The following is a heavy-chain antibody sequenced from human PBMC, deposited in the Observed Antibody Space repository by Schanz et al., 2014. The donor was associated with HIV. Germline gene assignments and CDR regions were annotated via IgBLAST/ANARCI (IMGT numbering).Heavy chain of an antibody. V-gene: IGHV3-21*02. J-gene: IGHJ4*02. CDR2: ISSNTNYI. CDR3: VRGDTVFEY. CDR1: GFTFNNYG. D-gene: IGHD5-18*01. Sequence: EVQLLEFGGGSVRPGESLRLSCAASGFTFNNYGVNWVRQAPGKGLEWISSISSNTNYINYADSVKGRFTISRDNAKNSLYLQMNSLRFADTAVYYCVRGDTVFEYWGQGTLVTVS.